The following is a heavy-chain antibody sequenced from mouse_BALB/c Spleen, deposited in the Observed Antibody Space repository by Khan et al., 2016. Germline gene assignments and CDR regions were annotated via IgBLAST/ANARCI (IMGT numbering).Heavy chain of an antibody. Sequence: QIQLVQSGPELKKPGETVKISCKASGYTFTNYGMNWVKQAPGKGLKWMGWINTYTGEPTYADDFKGRFAFSLETSASTAYLQINHLKNEDTATYFCAREGLYGSSQGAWFAYGGQGTLVTVSA. CDR2: INTYTGEP. V-gene: IGHV9-3-1*01. CDR1: GYTFTNYG. D-gene: IGHD1-1*01. CDR3: AREGLYGSSQGAWFAY. J-gene: IGHJ3*01.